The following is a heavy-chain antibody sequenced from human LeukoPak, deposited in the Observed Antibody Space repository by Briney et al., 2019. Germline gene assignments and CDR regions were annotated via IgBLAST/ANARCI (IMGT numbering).Heavy chain of an antibody. CDR1: GFTFSTYA. Sequence: GGSLRLSCAASGFTFSTYAMSWVRQAPGKGLEWVSSISSSSSYIYYADSVKGRFTISRDNAKNSLYLQMNSLRAEDTAVYYCARVWYSSGWSNFDYWGQGTLVTVSS. CDR3: ARVWYSSGWSNFDY. D-gene: IGHD6-19*01. J-gene: IGHJ4*02. CDR2: ISSSSSYI. V-gene: IGHV3-21*01.